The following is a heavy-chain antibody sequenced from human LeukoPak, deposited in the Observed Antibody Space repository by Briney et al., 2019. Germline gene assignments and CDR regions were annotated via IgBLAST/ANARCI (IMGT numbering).Heavy chain of an antibody. V-gene: IGHV1-2*02. Sequence: ASVKVSCKASGYTFTGYYMHWVRQAPGQGLEWMGWINPNSGGTNYAQKFQGRVTMTRDTSISTAYMELSRLRSDDTAVYYCARVMAHSSSWYPYYYGMDVWGQGTTVNVSS. CDR2: INPNSGGT. D-gene: IGHD6-13*01. CDR1: GYTFTGYY. CDR3: ARVMAHSSSWYPYYYGMDV. J-gene: IGHJ6*02.